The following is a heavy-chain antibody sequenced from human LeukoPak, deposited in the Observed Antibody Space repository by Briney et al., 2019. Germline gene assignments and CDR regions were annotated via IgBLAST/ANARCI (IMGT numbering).Heavy chain of an antibody. J-gene: IGHJ1*01. V-gene: IGHV1-69*04. D-gene: IGHD2-15*01. CDR3: ARAAQPTYCSGGSCYIAEYFQH. CDR2: IIPILGIA. Sequence: SVKVSCKASGGTFSSYAISWVRQAPGQGLEWMGRIIPILGIANYAQKFQGRVTITADKSTSTAYMELSSLRSEDTAVYYCARAAQPTYCSGGSCYIAEYFQHWGQGTLATVSS. CDR1: GGTFSSYA.